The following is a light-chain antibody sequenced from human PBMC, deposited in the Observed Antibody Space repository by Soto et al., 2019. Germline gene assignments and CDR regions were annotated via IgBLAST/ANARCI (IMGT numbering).Light chain of an antibody. CDR2: LGS. CDR1: QSLLYRNGYKY. CDR3: MQALQTPTT. V-gene: IGKV2-28*01. J-gene: IGKJ2*01. Sequence: DIVMTQSPLSLPVTPGEPASISCRSSQSLLYRNGYKYLDWYLQKPGQPPQLLIYLGSNRASGVPDRFSGSGSGTDFTLKISRVEAEDVGVYYCMQALQTPTTFGQGTKLEIK.